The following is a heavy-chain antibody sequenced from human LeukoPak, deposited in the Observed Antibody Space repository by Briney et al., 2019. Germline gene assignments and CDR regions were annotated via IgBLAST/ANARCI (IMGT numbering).Heavy chain of an antibody. CDR1: GFTFDDYA. J-gene: IGHJ5*02. Sequence: PGRSLRLSCAASGFTFDDYAMHWVRQAPGKGLEWVSGISWNSGSIGYADSVKGRFTISRDNAKNSLYLQMNSLRAEDTAVYYCARVRGVGWFDPWGQGTLVTVSS. D-gene: IGHD5-12*01. CDR3: ARVRGVGWFDP. V-gene: IGHV3-9*01. CDR2: ISWNSGSI.